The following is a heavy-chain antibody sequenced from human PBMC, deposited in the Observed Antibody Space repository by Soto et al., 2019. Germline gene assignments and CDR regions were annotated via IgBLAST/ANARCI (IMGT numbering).Heavy chain of an antibody. D-gene: IGHD6-19*01. CDR3: AKDQWLVPDY. CDR1: GFTFSSHG. J-gene: IGHJ4*02. CDR2: ISYDGSNK. V-gene: IGHV3-30*18. Sequence: PGGSLRLSCAASGFTFSSHGMHWVRQAPGKGLEWVAVISYDGSNKYYADSVKGRFTISRDNSKNTLYLQMNSLRAEDTAVYYCAKDQWLVPDYWGQGTLVTVSS.